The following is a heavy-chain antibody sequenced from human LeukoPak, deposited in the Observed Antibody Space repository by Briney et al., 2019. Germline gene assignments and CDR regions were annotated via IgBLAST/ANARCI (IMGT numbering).Heavy chain of an antibody. J-gene: IGHJ4*02. CDR3: ARVWRLVRDY. CDR1: GFTFSSYA. D-gene: IGHD6-19*01. V-gene: IGHV3-23*01. CDR2: ISGSGGST. Sequence: GGSLRLSCAASGFTFSSYAMSWVRQAPGKGLEWISAISGSGGSTYYADSVKGRFTISRDNSKNTLYLQMNSLRAEDTAVYYCARVWRLVRDYWGQGTLVTVSS.